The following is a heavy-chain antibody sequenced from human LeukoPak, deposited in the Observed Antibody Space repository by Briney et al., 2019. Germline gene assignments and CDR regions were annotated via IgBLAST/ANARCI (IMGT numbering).Heavy chain of an antibody. J-gene: IGHJ6*02. V-gene: IGHV4-61*01. CDR3: ATDYSNFYGMDV. CDR1: GGSVNSGSYF. Sequence: SETLSLTCTVSGGSVNSGSYFWSWFRQPPGRGLEWIGYIQNSATTNYNPSLESRVTIFVDSSKDQFSLRVTSVTAADTAVYYCATDYSNFYGMDVWGQGTTVTVSS. CDR2: IQNSATT. D-gene: IGHD4-11*01.